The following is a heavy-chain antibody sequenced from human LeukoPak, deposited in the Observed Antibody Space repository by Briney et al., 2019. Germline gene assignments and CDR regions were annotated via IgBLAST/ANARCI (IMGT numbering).Heavy chain of an antibody. CDR2: IKQDGSEK. Sequence: GGSLRLSCAASGFTFSSYWMSWVRQAPGKGLEWVANIKQDGSEKYYVDSVKGRFTISRDNAKNSLYLQMNSQRAEDTAVYYCARDSYYDSRAFDYWGQGTLVTVSS. J-gene: IGHJ4*02. CDR3: ARDSYYDSRAFDY. D-gene: IGHD3-22*01. CDR1: GFTFSSYW. V-gene: IGHV3-7*01.